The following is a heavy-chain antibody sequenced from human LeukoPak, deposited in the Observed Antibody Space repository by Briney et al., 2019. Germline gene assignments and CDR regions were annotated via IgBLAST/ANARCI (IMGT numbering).Heavy chain of an antibody. V-gene: IGHV3-23*01. CDR3: ARDPSSGWYLKGWFDP. CDR2: ISGSGGST. D-gene: IGHD6-19*01. J-gene: IGHJ5*02. CDR1: GFTFSSYA. Sequence: PGGSLRLSCAASGFTFSSYAMSWVRQAPGKGLEWVSLISGSGGSTYYADSVKGRFTISRDNAKNSLYLQMNSLRAEDTAVYYCARDPSSGWYLKGWFDPWGQGTLVTVSS.